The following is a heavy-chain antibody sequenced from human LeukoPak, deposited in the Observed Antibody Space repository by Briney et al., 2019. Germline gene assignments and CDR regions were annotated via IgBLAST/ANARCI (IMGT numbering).Heavy chain of an antibody. Sequence: GRSLRLSCAASGFTFSSYGMHWVRQAPGKGLEWVAVISYDGSNKYYADSVKGRFTISRDNSKNTLYLQMNSLRAEDTAVYYCAKAGSGWYWDYYFDYWGQGTLVTVSS. CDR2: ISYDGSNK. CDR3: AKAGSGWYWDYYFDY. D-gene: IGHD6-19*01. J-gene: IGHJ4*02. V-gene: IGHV3-30*18. CDR1: GFTFSSYG.